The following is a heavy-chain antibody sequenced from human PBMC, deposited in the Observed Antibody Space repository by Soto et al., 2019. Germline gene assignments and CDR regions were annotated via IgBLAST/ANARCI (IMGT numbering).Heavy chain of an antibody. D-gene: IGHD6-19*01. Sequence: ASVKVSCKASGGTFSSYAISWVRQAPGQGLEWMGGIIPIFGTANYAQKFQGRVTITADESTSTAYMELSSLRSEDTAVYYCASLVTTHSSGWYAYFDYWGQGTLVTVSS. J-gene: IGHJ4*02. CDR3: ASLVTTHSSGWYAYFDY. V-gene: IGHV1-69*13. CDR2: IIPIFGTA. CDR1: GGTFSSYA.